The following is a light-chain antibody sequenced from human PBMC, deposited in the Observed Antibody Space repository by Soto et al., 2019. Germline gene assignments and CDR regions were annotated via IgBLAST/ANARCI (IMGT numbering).Light chain of an antibody. CDR3: QQHNSYS. CDR1: QSISSW. CDR2: HAS. J-gene: IGKJ1*01. V-gene: IGKV1-5*01. Sequence: DIQMTQSPSTLSASVGDRVTITCRASQSISSWLAWYQQKPGTAPKLLIYHASTLESGVPSRFSGSGSGTEFTLTISSLQPDDFATYYCQQHNSYSFGQGTKVDI.